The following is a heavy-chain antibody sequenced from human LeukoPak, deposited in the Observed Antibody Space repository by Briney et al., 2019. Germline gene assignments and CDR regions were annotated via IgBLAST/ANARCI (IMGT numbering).Heavy chain of an antibody. CDR3: AGHGSNGY. Sequence: GGSLRLSCAASGFTFSTYRMNWVRQAPGKGLEWVSFISTSGSDIKYADSLKGRFTISRDNAKKSLYLQMNSLRDEDTAVYYCAGHGSNGYWGQGTPVTVSS. CDR1: GFTFSTYR. CDR2: ISTSGSDI. J-gene: IGHJ4*02. V-gene: IGHV3-21*01. D-gene: IGHD2-8*01.